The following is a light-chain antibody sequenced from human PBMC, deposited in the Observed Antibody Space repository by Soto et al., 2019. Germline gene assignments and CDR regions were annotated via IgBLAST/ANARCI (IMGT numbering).Light chain of an antibody. J-gene: IGKJ4*01. CDR3: QQYHISPT. CDR1: QSVSSN. CDR2: AAS. V-gene: IGKV3-15*01. Sequence: EIVMTQSPATLSVSPGEGATLSCRASQSVSSNLAWYQQKPGQAPRLLIFAASTRATGIPARFSGSGYGTEFTLALSRLESEDFAVYYCQQYHISPTFGGGTRVDI.